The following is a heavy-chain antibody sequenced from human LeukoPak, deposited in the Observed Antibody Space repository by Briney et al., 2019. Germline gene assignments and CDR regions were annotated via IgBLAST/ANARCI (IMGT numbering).Heavy chain of an antibody. V-gene: IGHV3-74*03. D-gene: IGHD5-12*01. CDR3: VREGRVGGYDFDC. CDR1: GFTFSSYW. Sequence: PGGSLRLSCAASGFTFSSYWMHWVRQVPGKGLVWVSRINSDGSSITYADSVKGRFTISRDNARNTLYLQMNSLRVEDTAVYYCVREGRVGGYDFDCWGQGTLVTVSS. CDR2: INSDGSSI. J-gene: IGHJ4*02.